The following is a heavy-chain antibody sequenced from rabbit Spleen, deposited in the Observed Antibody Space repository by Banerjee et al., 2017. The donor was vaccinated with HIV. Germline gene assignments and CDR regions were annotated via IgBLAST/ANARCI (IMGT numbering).Heavy chain of an antibody. J-gene: IGHJ6*01. Sequence: QSLEESGGDLVKPGASLTLTCTASGVSFSFSSYMCWVRQAPGKGLEWIACIDTGSSGFTYLATWAKGRFTISKTSSTTVTLQVTRLTAADTATYFCVRDTSTSFSSYGMDLWGQGTLVTVS. CDR2: IDTGSSGFT. CDR3: VRDTSTSFSSYGMDL. V-gene: IGHV1S40*01. CDR1: GVSFSFSSY. D-gene: IGHD1-1*01.